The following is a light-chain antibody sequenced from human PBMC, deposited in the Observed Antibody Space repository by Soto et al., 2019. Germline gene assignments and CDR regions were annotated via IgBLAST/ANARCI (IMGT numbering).Light chain of an antibody. Sequence: EIVLTQSPGTLSLSPGERATLSCRASQSVSSSYLAWYQQKPGQAPRLLIYGASSRATGIPDRFSGSGSGTDFTLTISSLEPEDFAVYYCQQYGSPVTFGQGTKV. CDR1: QSVSSSY. J-gene: IGKJ1*01. CDR3: QQYGSPVT. CDR2: GAS. V-gene: IGKV3-20*01.